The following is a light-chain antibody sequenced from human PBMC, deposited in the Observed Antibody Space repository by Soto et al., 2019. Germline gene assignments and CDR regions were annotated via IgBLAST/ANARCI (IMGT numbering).Light chain of an antibody. CDR3: QQADSFPLT. Sequence: DIQMTQSPSSVSASIGDRVTITCRASQGHNWLAWFQQKPGKAPELLIYAVSSLRTGVPSRFSGSGSGTDFALTISSLQPEDFATYYCQQADSFPLTFGGGTKVQIK. CDR2: AVS. J-gene: IGKJ4*01. CDR1: QGHNW. V-gene: IGKV1D-12*01.